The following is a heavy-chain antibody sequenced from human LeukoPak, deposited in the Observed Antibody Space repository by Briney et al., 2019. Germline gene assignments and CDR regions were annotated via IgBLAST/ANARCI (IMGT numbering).Heavy chain of an antibody. CDR2: IYASGST. Sequence: KPSETLSLTCTVSGGSISSGNYYWSWIRQPAGKGLEWIGRIYASGSTNYNPSLKSRVTISVDTSKKQFSLKLSSVTAADTAVYYCARVVPGYCSTTSCYDVDAFDIWGQGTRVTVSS. CDR3: ARVVPGYCSTTSCYDVDAFDI. J-gene: IGHJ3*02. D-gene: IGHD2-2*01. V-gene: IGHV4-61*02. CDR1: GGSISSGNYY.